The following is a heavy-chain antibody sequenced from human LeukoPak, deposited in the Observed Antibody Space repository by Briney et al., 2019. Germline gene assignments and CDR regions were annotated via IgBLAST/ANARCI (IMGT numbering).Heavy chain of an antibody. V-gene: IGHV1-2*02. CDR3: ARETGTVTTNYYYYMDV. D-gene: IGHD4-17*01. CDR1: GYTFTVYY. Sequence: ASVKVSCKASGYTFTVYYIHWVRQAPGQGLEWMGWINPNSGGTNYAQKFQGRVTMTRDTSISTAYMELSRLRSDDTAVYYCARETGTVTTNYYYYMDVWGKGTTVTVSS. J-gene: IGHJ6*03. CDR2: INPNSGGT.